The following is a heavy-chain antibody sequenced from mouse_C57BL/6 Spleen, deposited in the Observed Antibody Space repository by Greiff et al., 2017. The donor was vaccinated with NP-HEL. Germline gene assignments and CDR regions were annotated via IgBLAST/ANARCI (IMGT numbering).Heavy chain of an antibody. CDR3: ARGDTTVVAHYAMDY. V-gene: IGHV1-64*01. CDR1: GYTFTSYW. J-gene: IGHJ4*01. CDR2: IHPNSGST. Sequence: VQLQQPGAELVKPGASVKLSCKASGYTFTSYWMHWVKQRPGQGLEWIGMIHPNSGSTNYNEKFKSKATLTVDKSSSTAYMQLSSLTSEDSAVYYCARGDTTVVAHYAMDYWGQGTSVTVSS. D-gene: IGHD1-1*01.